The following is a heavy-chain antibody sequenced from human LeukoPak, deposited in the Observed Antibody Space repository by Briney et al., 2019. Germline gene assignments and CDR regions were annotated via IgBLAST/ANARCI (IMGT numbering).Heavy chain of an antibody. V-gene: IGHV4-34*01. CDR3: ARGRYSSSRRWFDP. D-gene: IGHD6-6*01. CDR2: INHSGST. Sequence: SETLSLTCAVYGGSFSGYYWSWIRQPPGKGLEWIGEINHSGSTNYNPSLKSRVTISVDTSKNQFSLKLSSVTAADTAVYYCARGRYSSSRRWFDPWGQGTLVTVSS. J-gene: IGHJ5*02. CDR1: GGSFSGYY.